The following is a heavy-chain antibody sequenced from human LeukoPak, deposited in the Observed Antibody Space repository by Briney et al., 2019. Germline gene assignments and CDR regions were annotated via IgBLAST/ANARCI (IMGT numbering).Heavy chain of an antibody. CDR3: AKSPGLYSSGWSGY. Sequence: GGSLRLSCAASGFTFSSYAMSWVRQAPGKGLEWVSAISGSGGSTYYADSVKGRFTISRDNSKNTLYLQVNSLRAEDTAVYYCAKSPGLYSSGWSGYWGQGTLVTVSS. V-gene: IGHV3-23*01. CDR2: ISGSGGST. D-gene: IGHD6-19*01. CDR1: GFTFSSYA. J-gene: IGHJ4*02.